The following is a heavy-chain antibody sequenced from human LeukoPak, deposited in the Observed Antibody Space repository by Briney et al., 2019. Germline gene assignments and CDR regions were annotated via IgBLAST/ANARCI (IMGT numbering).Heavy chain of an antibody. V-gene: IGHV3-23*01. Sequence: GGSLRLSCAASGFTFTSYAMSWVRQAPGRGLEWVSAISGSGGSTYYADSVKGRFTISRDNSKNTLYLQMNSLRAEDTAVYYCAKPRPSYSSSWYDHWGQGTLVTVSS. CDR3: AKPRPSYSSSWYDH. J-gene: IGHJ5*02. CDR2: ISGSGGST. D-gene: IGHD6-13*01. CDR1: GFTFTSYA.